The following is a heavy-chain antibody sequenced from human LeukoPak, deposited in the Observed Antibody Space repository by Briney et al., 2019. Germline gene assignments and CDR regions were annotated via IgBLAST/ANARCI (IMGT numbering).Heavy chain of an antibody. D-gene: IGHD3-10*01. J-gene: IGHJ4*02. CDR1: GFTFSSYA. CDR2: IYSGGST. Sequence: GGSLRLSCAASGFTFSSYAMSWVRQAPGKGLEWVSVIYSGGSTYYADSVKGRFTISRDNSKNTLYLQMNSLRAEDTAVYYCARDRGSLSFDYWGQETLVTVSS. V-gene: IGHV3-66*01. CDR3: ARDRGSLSFDY.